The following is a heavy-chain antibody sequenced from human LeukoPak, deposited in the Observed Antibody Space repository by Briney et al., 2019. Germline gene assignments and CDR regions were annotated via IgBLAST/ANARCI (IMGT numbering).Heavy chain of an antibody. D-gene: IGHD6-13*01. J-gene: IGHJ6*03. CDR2: INPSGGST. Sequence: GASVKVSCKASGYTFTSYYMHWVRQAPGQGLEWMGLINPSGGSTSYAQKFQGRVTMTRDMSTSTVYMELSSLRSEDTAVYYCAREYSSSWPYYYYYMDVWGKGTTVTVSS. CDR1: GYTFTSYY. CDR3: AREYSSSWPYYYYYMDV. V-gene: IGHV1-46*01.